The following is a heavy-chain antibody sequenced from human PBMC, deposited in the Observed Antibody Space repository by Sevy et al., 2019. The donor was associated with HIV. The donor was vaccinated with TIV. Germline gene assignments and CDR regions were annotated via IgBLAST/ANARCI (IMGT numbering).Heavy chain of an antibody. D-gene: IGHD2-21*01. CDR1: GDTFSSYG. CDR2: IIPLLGIG. V-gene: IGHV1-69*10. Sequence: ASVKVSCKAPGDTFSSYGISWVRQAPGQGLEWMGGIIPLLGIGNYAQKFQGRVTITADKSTSTAYMELRSLRSEDTAVYYCARGVNSCFDPWGPGTLVTVSS. J-gene: IGHJ5*02. CDR3: ARGVNSCFDP.